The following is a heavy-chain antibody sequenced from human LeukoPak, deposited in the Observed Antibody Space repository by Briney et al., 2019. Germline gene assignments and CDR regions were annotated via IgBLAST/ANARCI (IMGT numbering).Heavy chain of an antibody. Sequence: PSETLSLTCTVSGGSVSRASYYWTWIRQPPGKGLEWIGYIYYSGSSDYNPSLKSRVTISLDTSKNQFSLKLSSVTAADTAVYYCATEYCGADYYFDSWGQGTLVTVSS. CDR2: IYYSGSS. V-gene: IGHV4-61*01. J-gene: IGHJ4*02. D-gene: IGHD2-21*02. CDR1: GGSVSRASYY. CDR3: ATEYCGADYYFDS.